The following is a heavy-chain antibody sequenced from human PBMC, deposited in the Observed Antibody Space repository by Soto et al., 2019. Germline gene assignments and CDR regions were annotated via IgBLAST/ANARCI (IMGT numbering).Heavy chain of an antibody. CDR1: GYSFTNYG. CDR3: ARDPLSSFAMDV. CDR2: ISGHNGNT. Sequence: ASVKVSCKASGYSFTNYGISWVRQAPGQGLEWMGWISGHNGNTNYAQKLQGRVTMTTDTSTSTAYMELRSLRSDDTAVYYCARDPLSSFAMDVWGQGTTVTVSS. J-gene: IGHJ6*02. D-gene: IGHD3-10*02. V-gene: IGHV1-18*01.